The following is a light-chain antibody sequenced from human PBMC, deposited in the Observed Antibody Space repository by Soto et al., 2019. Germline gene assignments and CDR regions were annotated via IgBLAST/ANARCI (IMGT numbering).Light chain of an antibody. CDR1: SGSLAANY. CDR2: EDV. CDR3: QSYDRSNYVL. J-gene: IGLJ2*01. Sequence: NFMLTQPPSVSDSPGKTVTISCTRSSGSLAANYVHWYQQRPGRAPTILIYEDVERPSGVPDRFYGSIDTSSTSASLTISGLQADDWSDYYCQSYDRSNYVLFGGGTKLTVL. V-gene: IGLV6-57*04.